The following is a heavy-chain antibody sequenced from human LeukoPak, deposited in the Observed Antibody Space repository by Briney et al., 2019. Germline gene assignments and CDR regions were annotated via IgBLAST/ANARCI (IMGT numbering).Heavy chain of an antibody. CDR1: GFTFSSYS. Sequence: GGSLRLSCAASGFTFSSYSMNWVRQAPGKGLEWVSSISSSSSYIYYADSVKGRFTISRDNAKNSLYLQMNSLRAEDTAVYYCAGSGWYGYYFGYWGQGTLVTVSS. J-gene: IGHJ4*02. D-gene: IGHD6-19*01. CDR3: AGSGWYGYYFGY. CDR2: ISSSSSYI. V-gene: IGHV3-21*01.